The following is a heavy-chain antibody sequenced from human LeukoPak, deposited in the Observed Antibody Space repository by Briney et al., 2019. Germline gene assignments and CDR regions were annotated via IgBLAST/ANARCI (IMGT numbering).Heavy chain of an antibody. Sequence: ASAKVSCKTSGYTFTSYDINWVRQATGQGLEWMGWMNPNSGNTGYAQKFQGRVTITRNTSISTAYMELSSLRSEDTAVYYCARDNSVGDNAWWFDPWGQGTLVTVSS. J-gene: IGHJ5*02. CDR2: MNPNSGNT. CDR1: GYTFTSYD. V-gene: IGHV1-8*03. D-gene: IGHD1-26*01. CDR3: ARDNSVGDNAWWFDP.